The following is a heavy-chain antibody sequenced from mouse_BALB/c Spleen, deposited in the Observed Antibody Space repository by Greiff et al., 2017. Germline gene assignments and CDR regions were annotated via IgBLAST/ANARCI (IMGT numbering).Heavy chain of an antibody. CDR2: ISYDGSN. CDR1: GYSITSGYY. D-gene: IGHD2-1*01. V-gene: IGHV3-6*02. Sequence: EVKLVESGPGLVKPSQSLSLTCSVTGYSITSGYYWNWIRQFPGNKLEWMGYISYDGSNNYNPSLKNRISITRDTSKNQFFLKLNSVTTEDTATYYCARVPPYGNYFDYWGQGTTLTVSS. CDR3: ARVPPYGNYFDY. J-gene: IGHJ2*01.